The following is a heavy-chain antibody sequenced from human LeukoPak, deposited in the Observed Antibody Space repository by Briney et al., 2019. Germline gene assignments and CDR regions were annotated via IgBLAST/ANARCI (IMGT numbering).Heavy chain of an antibody. CDR2: ISWNSGRI. V-gene: IGHV3-9*01. D-gene: IGHD2-2*01. J-gene: IGHJ3*02. Sequence: GGSLRLSCAASGFTFEDYVMDWGPQAPGKGLEWGSGISWNSGRIGTARSVKGRFTISRDNAKTSLYLQMNCLRGEDTALYYCANVVVSTGGEYCSSTCWLKLARGAFDIWGQGTMVTVSS. CDR1: GFTFEDYV. CDR3: ANVVVSTGGEYCSSTCWLKLARGAFDI.